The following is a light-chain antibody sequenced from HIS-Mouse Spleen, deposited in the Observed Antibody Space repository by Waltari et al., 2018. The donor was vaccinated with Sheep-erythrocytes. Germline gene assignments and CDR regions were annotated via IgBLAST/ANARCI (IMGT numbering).Light chain of an antibody. CDR2: EGS. J-gene: IGLJ3*02. V-gene: IGLV2-23*01. CDR1: RSDGGSYSL. Sequence: QSALTQPASVSGSPGQSITTSCTGTRSDGGSYSLFSWYQQHPGKAPNLMIYEGSKRPSGVSNRFSGSKSGNTASLTISGLQAEDEADYYCCSYAGSSTPWVFGGGTKLTVL. CDR3: CSYAGSSTPWV.